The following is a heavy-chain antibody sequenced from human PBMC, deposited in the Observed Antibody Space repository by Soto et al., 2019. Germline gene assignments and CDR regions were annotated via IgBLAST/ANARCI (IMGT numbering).Heavy chain of an antibody. V-gene: IGHV4-59*01. CDR1: GGSISSYY. CDR2: IYYSGST. CDR3: ARSGPALLWFGELRSNGYNWFDP. Sequence: QVQLQESGPGLVKPSETLSLTCTVSGGSISSYYWSWIRQPPGKGLEWIGYIYYSGSTNYNPSLKSRVTISVDTSKNQFSLKLSSVTAADTAVYYCARSGPALLWFGELRSNGYNWFDPWGQGTLVTVSS. D-gene: IGHD3-10*01. J-gene: IGHJ5*02.